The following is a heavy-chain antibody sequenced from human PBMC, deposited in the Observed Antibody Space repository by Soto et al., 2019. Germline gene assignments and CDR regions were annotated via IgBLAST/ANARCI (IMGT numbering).Heavy chain of an antibody. D-gene: IGHD6-19*01. CDR3: ARDLAVGLVDY. CDR1: GYTFTSYG. Sequence: QVQLVQSGAEVKKPGASVKVSCKASGYTFTSYGISWVRQAPGQGLEWMGWISAYNGNTNYAQKPQGRVTLTTYTSTSTAYMELRSLRSDGTAVYYCARDLAVGLVDYWGQGTLVTVSS. CDR2: ISAYNGNT. V-gene: IGHV1-18*01. J-gene: IGHJ4*02.